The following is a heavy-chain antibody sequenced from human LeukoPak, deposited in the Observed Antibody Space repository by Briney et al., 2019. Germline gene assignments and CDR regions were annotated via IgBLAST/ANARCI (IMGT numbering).Heavy chain of an antibody. J-gene: IGHJ4*02. D-gene: IGHD1-26*01. CDR3: ATDRNSGKYYDY. Sequence: GGSLRLSCAASGLTVNNNYMNWVRQAPGKGLEWVSALYIGGNTYYADSVKGRFTTSRDNSKDTLYLQMNSLRAEDTAVYYCATDRNSGKYYDYWGQGTLVTVSS. CDR1: GLTVNNNY. V-gene: IGHV3-53*01. CDR2: LYIGGNT.